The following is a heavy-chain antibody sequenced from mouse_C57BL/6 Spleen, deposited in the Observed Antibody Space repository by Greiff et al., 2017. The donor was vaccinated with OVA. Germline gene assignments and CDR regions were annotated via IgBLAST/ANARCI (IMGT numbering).Heavy chain of an antibody. CDR3: ARSNDGSPKGDYFDY. V-gene: IGHV1-64*01. CDR2: IHPHSGGT. D-gene: IGHD1-1*01. CDR1: GYTFTSYW. Sequence: QVQLQQPGAELVKPGASVKLSCKASGYTFTSYWMHWVKQRPGQGLEWIGLIHPHSGGTNYNEKFKSKATLTVAKSSSTAYMQLISLSSEDSADYDCARSNDGSPKGDYFDYWGQGTTLTVSS. J-gene: IGHJ2*01.